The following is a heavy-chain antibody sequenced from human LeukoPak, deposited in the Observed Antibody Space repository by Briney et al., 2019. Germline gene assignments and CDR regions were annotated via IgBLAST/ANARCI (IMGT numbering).Heavy chain of an antibody. CDR2: ISYDGSNK. CDR3: AKAEDIDY. V-gene: IGHV3-30*18. D-gene: IGHD2-15*01. J-gene: IGHJ4*02. Sequence: GGSLRLSCAASGFTFSSYAMSWVRQAPGKGLEWVAVISYDGSNKYYADSVKGRFTISRDNSKNTLYLQTNSLRAEDTAVYYCAKAEDIDYWGQGTLVTVSS. CDR1: GFTFSSYA.